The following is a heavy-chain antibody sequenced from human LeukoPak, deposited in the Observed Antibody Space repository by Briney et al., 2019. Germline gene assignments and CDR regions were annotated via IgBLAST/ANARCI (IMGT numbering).Heavy chain of an antibody. CDR1: GYSISRGYY. J-gene: IGHJ4*02. V-gene: IGHV4-38-2*02. D-gene: IGHD4-17*01. CDR2: IHHSGNT. CDR3: ARLIDGDYANTHFDY. Sequence: SETLSLTCTVSGYSISRGYYWGWTRQPPGKGLEWIGSIHHSGNTYYNPSLKSRVTLSVDTSKNQFSLKLRSVTATDTAMYYCARLIDGDYANTHFDYWGQGTRVTVSS.